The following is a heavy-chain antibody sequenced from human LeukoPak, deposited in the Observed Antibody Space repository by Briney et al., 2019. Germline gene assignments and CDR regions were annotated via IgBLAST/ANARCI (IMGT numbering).Heavy chain of an antibody. CDR3: AKGYRSGTDWSAFHV. V-gene: IGHV3-43*02. J-gene: IGHJ3*01. CDR2: ISGDGSDT. Sequence: GGSLRLSCAASGFTFDDYAMHWVRQAPGKGLEWIFLISGDGSDTHCSDSVKGRFSISRDNSKNSLYLQMNSLRTEDTALYFCAKGYRSGTDWSAFHVWGQGTMVTVSS. D-gene: IGHD6-19*01. CDR1: GFTFDDYA.